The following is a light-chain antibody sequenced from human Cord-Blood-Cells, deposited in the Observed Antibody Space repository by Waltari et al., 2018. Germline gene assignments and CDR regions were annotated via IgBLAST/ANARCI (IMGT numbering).Light chain of an antibody. Sequence: EIVLTQSPATLSLSPGERATLSCRASQSVSSYLAWYQQKPGQAPRLLIYDASNRATGIPARFSGSGSGTAFTLTISSLEPEDFAVYYCQQRSNWPLTFGGGTK. CDR2: DAS. CDR3: QQRSNWPLT. CDR1: QSVSSY. V-gene: IGKV3-11*01. J-gene: IGKJ4*01.